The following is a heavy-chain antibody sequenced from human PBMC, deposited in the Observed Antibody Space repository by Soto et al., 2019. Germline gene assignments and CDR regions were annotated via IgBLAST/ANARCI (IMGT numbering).Heavy chain of an antibody. CDR2: ISSSGRTK. Sequence: VGSLRLSGVASGITFSTYEVNWVSQAPGKGLEWVSYISSSGRTKYYADSVKGRFTISRDDAKNSVYLQMNSLRAEDAALYYCTRELISAYYFDYWGQGTLVTVSS. V-gene: IGHV3-48*03. D-gene: IGHD3-10*01. J-gene: IGHJ4*01. CDR1: GITFSTYE. CDR3: TRELISAYYFDY.